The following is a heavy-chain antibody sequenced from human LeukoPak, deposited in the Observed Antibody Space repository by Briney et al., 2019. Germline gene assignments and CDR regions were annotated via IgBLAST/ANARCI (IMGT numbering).Heavy chain of an antibody. Sequence: GGSLRLSCAASGFTVSSNYMSWVRQAPGRGLEWVSVIYSGGSTYYADSVKGRFTISRHNSKNTLYLQMNSLRAEDTAVYYCARTTSEIPIIGFDPWGQGTLVTVSS. CDR1: GFTVSSNY. V-gene: IGHV3-53*04. CDR2: IYSGGST. D-gene: IGHD2/OR15-2a*01. CDR3: ARTTSEIPIIGFDP. J-gene: IGHJ5*02.